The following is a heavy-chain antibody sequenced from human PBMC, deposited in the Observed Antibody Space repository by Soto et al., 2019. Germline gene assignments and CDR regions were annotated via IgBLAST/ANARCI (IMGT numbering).Heavy chain of an antibody. Sequence: GGSLRLSCAASGFTFSSYGMHWVRQAPGKGLEWVAVIWYDGSNKYYADAVKGRFTIPRDNSKNTLYLQMNSLRAEDTAVYYCARLYYGMDVWGQGTNVTVSS. J-gene: IGHJ6*02. CDR2: IWYDGSNK. V-gene: IGHV3-33*01. CDR1: GFTFSSYG. CDR3: ARLYYGMDV.